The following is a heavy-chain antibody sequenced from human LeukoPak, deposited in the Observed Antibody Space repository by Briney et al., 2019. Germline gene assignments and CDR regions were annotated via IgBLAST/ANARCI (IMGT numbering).Heavy chain of an antibody. D-gene: IGHD3-22*01. CDR3: AHTWAYYHSSGYRY. V-gene: IGHV2-5*02. Sequence: SGPTLVKPTQTLAMTYNYSGFSLSTSGVGVGWIRQPPGKALEWLALIYWDDDKRYSPSLKSRLTITKDTSKNQVVLTMTNMYTVDTATCYCAHTWAYYHSSGYRYWGQGTLVTVSS. CDR2: IYWDDDK. J-gene: IGHJ4*02. CDR1: GFSLSTSGVG.